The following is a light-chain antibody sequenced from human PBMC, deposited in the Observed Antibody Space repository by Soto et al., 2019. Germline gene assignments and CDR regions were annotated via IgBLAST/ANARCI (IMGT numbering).Light chain of an antibody. CDR1: QSLNRD. V-gene: IGKV3-15*01. J-gene: IGKJ1*01. CDR2: GAS. CDR3: QQYNNWPGT. Sequence: IVLTQSPATLFISPAEGSTVSLRASQSLNRDLAWYQQKPGQSPRLLIFGASIRATGIPARFSGSGSGTEFTLTIGSLQSEDCALYYCQQYNNWPGTFGQGTKVDIK.